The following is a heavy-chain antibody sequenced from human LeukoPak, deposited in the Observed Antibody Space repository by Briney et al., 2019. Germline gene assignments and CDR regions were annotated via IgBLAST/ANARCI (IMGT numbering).Heavy chain of an antibody. J-gene: IGHJ4*02. Sequence: PGGSLRLSCPASALFFSFVSTGCIRQAPGKGLEWVSYTSRGGNSIYYSDSVKGRFTISRYNAKNSLYLQMNSLRAEDTCVYYCAGPGSVTHLCMYWGEGTLVTVSS. D-gene: IGHD2-21*02. CDR1: ALFFSFVS. CDR2: TSRGGNSI. CDR3: AGPGSVTHLCMY. V-gene: IGHV3-11*01.